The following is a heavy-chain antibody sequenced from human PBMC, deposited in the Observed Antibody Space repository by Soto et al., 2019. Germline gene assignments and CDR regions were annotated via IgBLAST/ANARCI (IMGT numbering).Heavy chain of an antibody. CDR2: IYYSGST. J-gene: IGHJ3*02. CDR1: GGSISSGGYY. D-gene: IGHD5-12*01. CDR3: ERDLGYDLVNDAFDI. V-gene: IGHV4-31*03. Sequence: SETLSLTCTVSGGSISSGGYYWSWIRQHPGKGLEWIGYIYYSGSTYYNPSLKSRVTISVDTSKNQFSLKLSSVTAADTAVYYCERDLGYDLVNDAFDIWGQGTMVTVSS.